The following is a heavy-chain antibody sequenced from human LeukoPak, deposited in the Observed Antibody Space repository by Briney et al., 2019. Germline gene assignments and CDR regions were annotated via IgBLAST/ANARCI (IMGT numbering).Heavy chain of an antibody. V-gene: IGHV4-30-4*01. J-gene: IGHJ4*02. CDR1: GGSISSGDYY. D-gene: IGHD3-10*01. CDR2: IYYSGST. Sequence: PSETLSLTCTVSGGSISSGDYYWSWIRQPPGKGLEWIGYIYYSGSTYYNPSLKSRLTISVDTSKIHFSLKLRSVTAADTAVYFCARGSRTPDYWGQGTLVTVSS. CDR3: ARGSRTPDY.